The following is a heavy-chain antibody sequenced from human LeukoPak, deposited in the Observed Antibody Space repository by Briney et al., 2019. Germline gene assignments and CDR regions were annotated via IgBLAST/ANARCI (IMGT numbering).Heavy chain of an antibody. J-gene: IGHJ4*02. CDR1: GGTFSSYA. V-gene: IGHV1-69*13. Sequence: SVKVSCKASGGTFSSYAISWVRQAPGQGLEWMGGIIPIFGTANYAQKFQGRVTIIADESTSTAYMELSSLRSEDTAVYYCARDGGFWSGYSYYFDYWGQGTLVTVSS. CDR3: ARDGGFWSGYSYYFDY. D-gene: IGHD3-3*01. CDR2: IIPIFGTA.